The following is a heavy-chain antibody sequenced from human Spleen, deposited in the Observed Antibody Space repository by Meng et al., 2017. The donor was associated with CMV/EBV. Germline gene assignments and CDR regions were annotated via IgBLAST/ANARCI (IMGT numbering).Heavy chain of an antibody. CDR2: IYPGDSDT. V-gene: IGHV5-51*01. CDR1: GYRFTNYW. D-gene: IGHD5-12*01. CDR3: ARRGYGEIDAFDI. J-gene: IGHJ3*02. Sequence: GESLKISCKASGYRFTNYWIGWVRQMPGKGLEWMGIIYPGDSDTRYSPSFQGQVTISADKSISTAYLQWSSLKASDTAMYYCARRGYGEIDAFDIWGQGTMVTVSS.